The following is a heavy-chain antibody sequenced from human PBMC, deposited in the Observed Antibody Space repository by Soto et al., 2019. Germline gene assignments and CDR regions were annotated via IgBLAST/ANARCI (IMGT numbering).Heavy chain of an antibody. CDR1: GYTFTSYY. CDR3: ARTGIAVAGGHFDY. J-gene: IGHJ4*02. CDR2: IKPSGGST. D-gene: IGHD6-19*01. Sequence: ASVKVSCKASGYTFTSYYMHWVRQAPGQGLEWMGIIKPSGGSTSYAQKFQGRVTMTRDTSTSTVYMELSSLRSEVTVVYYCARTGIAVAGGHFDYWGQGTLVTVSS. V-gene: IGHV1-46*03.